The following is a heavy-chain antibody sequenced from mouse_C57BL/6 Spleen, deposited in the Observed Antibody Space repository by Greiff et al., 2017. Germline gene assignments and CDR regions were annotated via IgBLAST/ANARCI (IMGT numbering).Heavy chain of an antibody. CDR1: GFTFSSYG. CDR3: ARHITYYSTYYYAMDY. D-gene: IGHD2-5*01. J-gene: IGHJ4*01. CDR2: ISSGGSYP. V-gene: IGHV5-6*01. Sequence: EVPLVESGGDLVKPGGSLKLSCAASGFTFSSYGMSWVRQTPDKRLEWVATISSGGSYPYYPDSVKGRFTISRDNARTTLYLQMSSLKSEDTAMYYCARHITYYSTYYYAMDYWGQGTSVTVSS.